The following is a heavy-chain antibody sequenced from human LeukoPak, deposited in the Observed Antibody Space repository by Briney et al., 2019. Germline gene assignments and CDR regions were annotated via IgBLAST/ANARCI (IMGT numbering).Heavy chain of an antibody. V-gene: IGHV5-51*01. D-gene: IGHD3-22*01. CDR3: ARLYYYDSSGYYFSGAFDI. J-gene: IGHJ3*02. CDR1: GYSFTSYW. CDR2: IYHGDSDT. Sequence: GESLKISCKGSGYSFTSYWIGWVRQMPGKGLEWMGIIYHGDSDTRYSPSFQGQVTISADKSISTAYLQWSSLKASDTAMYYCARLYYYDSSGYYFSGAFDIWGQGTMVTVSS.